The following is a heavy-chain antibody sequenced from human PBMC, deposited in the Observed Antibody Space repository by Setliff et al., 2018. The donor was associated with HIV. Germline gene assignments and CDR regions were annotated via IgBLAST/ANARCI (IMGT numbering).Heavy chain of an antibody. J-gene: IGHJ4*02. D-gene: IGHD5-12*01. V-gene: IGHV3-23*01. CDR2: ISGSGGST. Sequence: GGSLRLSCAASGFTFSSYAMSWVRQAPGKGLEWVSAISGSGGSTYYADSVKGRFTISRDNSKNTLYLQMNSLRAEDTAVYYCAKDPRAAVATICDYWGQGTLVTVSP. CDR3: AKDPRAAVATICDY. CDR1: GFTFSSYA.